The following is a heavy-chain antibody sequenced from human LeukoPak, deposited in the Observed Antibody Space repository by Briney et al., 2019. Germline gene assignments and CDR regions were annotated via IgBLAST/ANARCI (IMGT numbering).Heavy chain of an antibody. V-gene: IGHV4-59*08. CDR2: IYYSGSS. D-gene: IGHD6-19*01. CDR1: GGSINSYY. Sequence: KPSETLSLTCTVSGGSINSYYWSWIRQPPGKGLEWIAYIYYSGSSNYNPSLKSRVTISVDTSKNQFSLRLSSETAADTAVYYCARHRDYGTGWYGFDYWGQGSLVTVSS. CDR3: ARHRDYGTGWYGFDY. J-gene: IGHJ4*02.